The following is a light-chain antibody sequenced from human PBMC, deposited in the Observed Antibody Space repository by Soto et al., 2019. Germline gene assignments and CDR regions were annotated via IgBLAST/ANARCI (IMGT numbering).Light chain of an antibody. J-gene: IGKJ2*01. CDR1: QSLVHSDGNTY. V-gene: IGKV2-24*01. CDR2: MIS. CDR3: KQATLAVT. Sequence: DIVLTQTPLSSPVTLGQPASISCRSSQSLVHSDGNTYLTWLQQRTGQPPRLLIYMISNRFSGVPVRFSGSGAGTDFKLKISRVEAEDVRVYYCKQATLAVTFGQGTNLDIK.